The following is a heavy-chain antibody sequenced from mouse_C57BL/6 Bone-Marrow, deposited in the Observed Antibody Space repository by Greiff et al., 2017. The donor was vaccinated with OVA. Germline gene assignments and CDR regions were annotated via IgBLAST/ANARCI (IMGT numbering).Heavy chain of an antibody. CDR2: INPNNGGT. Sequence: LVKPGASVKISCKASGYTFTDYYMNWVKQSHGKSLEWIGDINPNNGGTSYNQKFKGKATLTVDKSSSTAYMELRSLTSEDSAVYYCARSDYYGSSYDWYFDVWGTGTTVTVSS. J-gene: IGHJ1*03. CDR1: GYTFTDYY. V-gene: IGHV1-26*01. CDR3: ARSDYYGSSYDWYFDV. D-gene: IGHD1-1*01.